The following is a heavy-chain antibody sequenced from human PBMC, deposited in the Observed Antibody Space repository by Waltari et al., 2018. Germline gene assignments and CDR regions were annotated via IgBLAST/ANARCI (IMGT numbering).Heavy chain of an antibody. CDR1: GFTFSSYW. D-gene: IGHD3-9*01. V-gene: IGHV3-74*01. CDR2: INNDGTST. Sequence: EVQLVESGGGLVQPGGSLRLSCVASGFTFSSYWMHWVRQAPGKGLVWVSRINNDGTSTSCWDSVKGRFTISRDNAKNTLYLQMNSLRAEDTAVYYCTRAGYYRFDYWGQGTLATVSS. J-gene: IGHJ4*02. CDR3: TRAGYYRFDY.